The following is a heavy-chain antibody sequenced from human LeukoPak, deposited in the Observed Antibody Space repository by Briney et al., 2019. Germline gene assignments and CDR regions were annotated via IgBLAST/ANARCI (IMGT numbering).Heavy chain of an antibody. Sequence: PGGSLSLSCAASGFTFSNYAMHWVRQAPGKGLEWVAFIRYDGTTQYYADSVKGRFTISRDNSKNTLYLQMSSLGGEDTAVYYCARDHLYGDYYTTCHYWGQGTLATVSS. J-gene: IGHJ4*02. D-gene: IGHD4-17*01. CDR2: IRYDGTTQ. CDR3: ARDHLYGDYYTTCHY. V-gene: IGHV3-30*02. CDR1: GFTFSNYA.